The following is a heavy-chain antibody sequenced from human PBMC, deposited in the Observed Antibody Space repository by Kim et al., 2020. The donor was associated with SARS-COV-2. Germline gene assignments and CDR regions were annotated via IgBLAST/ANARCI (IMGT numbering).Heavy chain of an antibody. J-gene: IGHJ5*02. D-gene: IGHD6-6*01. CDR1: GGYVSSSNYY. CDR3: ARLEYSSSSRLFDP. CDR2: IYYTGDT. V-gene: IGHV4-39*01. Sequence: SETLSLTCTVSGGYVSSSNYYWGWIRQPPGKGLECIGNIYYTGDTYYNPSLKSRVTISVDTSKNQFSLKLSSLTAADTAVYYCARLEYSSSSRLFDPWGQGTLVTVSS.